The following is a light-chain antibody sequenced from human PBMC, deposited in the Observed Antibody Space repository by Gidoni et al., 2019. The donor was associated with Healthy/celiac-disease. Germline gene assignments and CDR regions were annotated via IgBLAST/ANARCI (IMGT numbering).Light chain of an antibody. CDR3: AAWDDSLSGPV. V-gene: IGLV1-47*01. Sequence: SVLTQPPSASGTPAQIVTIPCSGSSSNLGSNYVYWYQQHPGTAPKLLIYMNNQRPSGVPDRFSGSKSGNSASLAISGLRSEDEADYYCAAWDDSLSGPVFGGGTKLTVL. J-gene: IGLJ3*02. CDR1: SSNLGSNY. CDR2: MNN.